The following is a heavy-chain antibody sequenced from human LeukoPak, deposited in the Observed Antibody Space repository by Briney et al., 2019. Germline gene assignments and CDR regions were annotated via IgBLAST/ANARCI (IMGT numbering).Heavy chain of an antibody. CDR1: GFTFSSYS. Sequence: GGSLRLSCAASGFTFSSYSMNWVRQAPGKGLEWVSYISSSSSTIYYADSVKGRFTISRDNAKNSLYLKMNSLRAEDTAVYYCARDPRRGSYSPRVFDYWGQGTLVTVSS. V-gene: IGHV3-48*01. J-gene: IGHJ4*02. CDR3: ARDPRRGSYSPRVFDY. D-gene: IGHD1-26*01. CDR2: ISSSSSTI.